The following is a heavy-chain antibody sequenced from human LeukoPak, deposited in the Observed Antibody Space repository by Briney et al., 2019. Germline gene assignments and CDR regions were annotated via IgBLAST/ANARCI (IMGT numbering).Heavy chain of an antibody. CDR3: AKDYSSSWYYFDY. CDR2: ISPTGSTT. J-gene: IGHJ4*02. D-gene: IGHD6-13*01. Sequence: GGSLRLSCTASGFSFSGHWMHWARQLPGKGLVWVSRISPTGSTTSYADSVKGRFTISRDNAKNSLYLQMNSLRAEDTALYYCAKDYSSSWYYFDYWGQGTLVTVSS. CDR1: GFSFSGHW. V-gene: IGHV3-74*01.